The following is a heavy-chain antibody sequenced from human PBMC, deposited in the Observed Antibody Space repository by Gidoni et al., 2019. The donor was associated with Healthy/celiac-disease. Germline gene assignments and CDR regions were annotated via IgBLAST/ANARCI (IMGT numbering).Heavy chain of an antibody. Sequence: EVQLVESGGGLVQPGGSLRLSCAASRFPFDDYAMHWVRQAPGKGLEWVSGITWNRNSIGYADSVKGRFTISRDNAKNSLYLQMNSLRPEDTALYYCAKGDSSSINYYYYYMDVWGKGTTVTVSS. CDR3: AKGDSSSINYYYYYMDV. CDR1: RFPFDDYA. J-gene: IGHJ6*03. CDR2: ITWNRNSI. V-gene: IGHV3-9*01. D-gene: IGHD6-6*01.